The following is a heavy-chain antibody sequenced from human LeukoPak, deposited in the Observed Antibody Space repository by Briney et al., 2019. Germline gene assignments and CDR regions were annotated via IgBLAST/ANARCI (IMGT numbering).Heavy chain of an antibody. J-gene: IGHJ4*02. CDR3: ARVASSSWYGEDHFDY. CDR1: GGSMSSYY. V-gene: IGHV4-59*01. Sequence: SETLSLTCTVSGGSMSSYYWTWIRQPPGKGLEWIGYIYYSGRSHYNPSLKSRVSISVDTSKDQFSLKLSSVTAADTAVYYCARVASSSWYGEDHFDYWGQGTLDTVSS. CDR2: IYYSGRS. D-gene: IGHD6-13*01.